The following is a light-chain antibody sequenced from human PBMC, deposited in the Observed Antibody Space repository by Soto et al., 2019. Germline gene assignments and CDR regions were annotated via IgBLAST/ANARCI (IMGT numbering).Light chain of an antibody. CDR2: EVS. J-gene: IGLJ1*01. CDR1: SRDTGDYNY. V-gene: IGLV2-8*01. Sequence: QSVLNTPPSADRFPRPAVTIFYSGNSRDTGDYNYVSWYQQHPGKAPKLMIYEVSKRPSGVPDRFSGSKSGNTASLTVSGLQAGDEADYYCSSYAGSDNYVFGTGTKVTVL. CDR3: SSYAGSDNYV.